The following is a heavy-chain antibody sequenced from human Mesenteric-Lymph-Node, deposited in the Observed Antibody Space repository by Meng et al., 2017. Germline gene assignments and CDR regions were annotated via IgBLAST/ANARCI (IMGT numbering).Heavy chain of an antibody. CDR3: ARDPRQYSSGWYGGLDY. J-gene: IGHJ4*02. D-gene: IGHD6-19*01. CDR1: GFTFSSYS. Sequence: GGSLRLSCAASGFTFSSYSMNWVRQAPGKGLEWVSSISSSSSYIYYADSVKGRFTISRDNAKNTLYLQMNSLRAEDTAVYYCARDPRQYSSGWYGGLDYWGQGTLVTVSS. V-gene: IGHV3-21*01. CDR2: ISSSSSYI.